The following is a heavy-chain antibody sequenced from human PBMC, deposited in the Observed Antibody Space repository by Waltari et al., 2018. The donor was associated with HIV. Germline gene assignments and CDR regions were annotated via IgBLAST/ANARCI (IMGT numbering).Heavy chain of an antibody. Sequence: QVQLQESGPGLVKPSETLSLTCTVSGGSISNYYWSWIRQPPGKGLEWIGYMYYSVRTNYNPALRIRFTISVDTSKNQFSLKLSSVTAADTAVYYCARGIYGDISGDMDVWGQGTTVTVSS. J-gene: IGHJ6*02. CDR1: GGSISNYY. CDR2: MYYSVRT. CDR3: ARGIYGDISGDMDV. V-gene: IGHV4-59*01. D-gene: IGHD3-3*01.